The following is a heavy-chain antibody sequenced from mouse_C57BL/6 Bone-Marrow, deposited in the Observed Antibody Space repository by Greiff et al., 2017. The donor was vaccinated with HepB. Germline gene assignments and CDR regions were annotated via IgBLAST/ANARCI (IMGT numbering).Heavy chain of an antibody. J-gene: IGHJ2*01. CDR1: GFTFSDYG. D-gene: IGHD3-2*02. CDR2: ISCGSSTI. Sequence: EVKLVESGAGLVKPGASLKLSCAASGFTFSDYGMHWVSQAPEKGLEWVAYISCGSSTIYYADTVKGRFTISRDNAKNTLFLQITSLTSEDTAMYYCATQDTYFDYWGQGTTLTVSS. V-gene: IGHV5-17*01. CDR3: ATQDTYFDY.